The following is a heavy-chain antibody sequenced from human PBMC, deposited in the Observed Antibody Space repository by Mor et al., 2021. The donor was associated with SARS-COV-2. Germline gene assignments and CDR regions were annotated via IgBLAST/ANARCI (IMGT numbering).Heavy chain of an antibody. CDR2: IYYSGTT. Sequence: GKGLEWIGYIYYSGTTNYNPSLKSRVTISVDTSKNQFSLKLSSVTAADTAVYYCARRYTSAGWFDPWG. CDR3: ARRYTSAGWFDP. V-gene: IGHV4-59*08. D-gene: IGHD5-18*01. J-gene: IGHJ5*02.